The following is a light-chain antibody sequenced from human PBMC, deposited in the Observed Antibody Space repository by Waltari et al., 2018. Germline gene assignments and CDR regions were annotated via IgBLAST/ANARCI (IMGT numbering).Light chain of an antibody. J-gene: IGKJ1*01. CDR2: GAS. CDR1: QSVTRA. V-gene: IGKV3-20*01. Sequence: EIVLTQSPGPLSLSPGESATLSCRTSQSVTRALAWYQQKPGQAHRLLIYGASNRATGIPDRFSGSGSGTDFSLTISSLEPEDFAVYYCQHYLRLPVTFGQGTKVEVK. CDR3: QHYLRLPVT.